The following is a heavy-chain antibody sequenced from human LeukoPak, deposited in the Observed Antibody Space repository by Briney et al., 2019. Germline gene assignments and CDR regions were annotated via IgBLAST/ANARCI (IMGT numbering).Heavy chain of an antibody. Sequence: GGSLRLSCAPSGFTSSSSNMHWVRQSPVKGLEWVALISYDGTKTYYGESVKGRFTVSRDNSKNMLFLQMNSLSAEDTAIYYCEREWLGESNWGQGARVTVSS. D-gene: IGHD3-10*01. CDR2: ISYDGTKT. CDR3: EREWLGESN. V-gene: IGHV3-30*04. CDR1: GFTSSSSN. J-gene: IGHJ4*02.